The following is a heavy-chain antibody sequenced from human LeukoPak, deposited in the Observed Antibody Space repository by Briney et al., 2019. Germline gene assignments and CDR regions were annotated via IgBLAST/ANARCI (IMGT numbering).Heavy chain of an antibody. D-gene: IGHD3-22*01. Sequence: SGTLSLTCAVSGGSISSTIWWSWVRQPPWKGLEWIGEIFHTGSTNYNPSLKSRVTISVDKSKNQFSLKLSSVTAADTAVYYCARDLGAYYYDSSGYNYWGQGTLVTVSS. CDR1: GGSISSTIW. J-gene: IGHJ4*02. CDR2: IFHTGST. V-gene: IGHV4-4*02. CDR3: ARDLGAYYYDSSGYNY.